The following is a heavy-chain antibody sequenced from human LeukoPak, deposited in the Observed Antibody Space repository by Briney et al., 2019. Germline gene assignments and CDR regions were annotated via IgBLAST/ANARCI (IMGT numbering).Heavy chain of an antibody. D-gene: IGHD2-2*01. CDR1: GYTFTSYG. CDR2: ISAYSGNR. Sequence: GASVKVSCKASGYTFTSYGISWVRQAPGQGLEWMGRISAYSGNRNYAQKLQGRVTMTTDTSTSTAYMELRSLRSDDTAVYYCARVEAYCTRTSCHDYWGQGTLVTVSS. V-gene: IGHV1-18*01. CDR3: ARVEAYCTRTSCHDY. J-gene: IGHJ4*02.